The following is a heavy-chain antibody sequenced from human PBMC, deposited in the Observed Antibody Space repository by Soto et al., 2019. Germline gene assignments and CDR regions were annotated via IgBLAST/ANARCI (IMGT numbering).Heavy chain of an antibody. CDR2: ISYDGSDK. CDR3: ARDSVQSIVGATTFNF. Sequence: LRLSCAASGLTFSNYAMHWVRQAPGKGLEWVAVISYDGSDKYYADSVKGRFTLSRENSKNTLYLQMNSLRAEDTAVYYCARDSVQSIVGATTFNFWGQGTLVTVSS. D-gene: IGHD1-26*01. CDR1: GLTFSNYA. V-gene: IGHV3-30*04. J-gene: IGHJ4*02.